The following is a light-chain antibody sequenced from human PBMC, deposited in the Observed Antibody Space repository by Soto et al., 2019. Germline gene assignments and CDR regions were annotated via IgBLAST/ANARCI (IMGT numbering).Light chain of an antibody. CDR3: AVWDETLIEV. J-gene: IGLJ1*01. V-gene: IGLV1-47*01. CDR2: RNN. CDR1: RSNIGRNY. Sequence: QSVLTQPPSASGTPGQRVSISCSGSRSNIGRNYVYWYQQLPGTAPKLLIQRNNERPSGVPDRFSGSKSGTSASLAISGLQSEDEADYFCAVWDETLIEVFGTGTKLTVL.